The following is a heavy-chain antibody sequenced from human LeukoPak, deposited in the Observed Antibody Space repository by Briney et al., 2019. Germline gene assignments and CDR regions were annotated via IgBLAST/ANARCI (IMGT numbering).Heavy chain of an antibody. Sequence: GGSLRLFCAASGFTFSSYAMSWVRQAPGKGLEWVSAISVSGGSTYYADSVKGRFTISRDNSKNTLYLQMNSLRAEDTAVYYCAKVFSTATTGREGFYFDYWGQGTLVTVSS. CDR2: ISVSGGST. CDR3: AKVFSTATTGREGFYFDY. D-gene: IGHD4-11*01. CDR1: GFTFSSYA. V-gene: IGHV3-23*01. J-gene: IGHJ4*02.